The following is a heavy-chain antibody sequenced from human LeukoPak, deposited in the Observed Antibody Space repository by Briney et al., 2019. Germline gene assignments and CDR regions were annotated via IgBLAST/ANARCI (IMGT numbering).Heavy chain of an antibody. CDR2: ISSSSSYI. Sequence: PGGSLRLSCAASGFTFSSYSMNWVRQAPGKGLEWVSSISSSSSYIYYADSVKGRFTISRDNAKNSLYLQMNSLRAEDTAVYYCARGGGSYPFFDYWGQGILVTVSS. V-gene: IGHV3-21*01. J-gene: IGHJ4*02. D-gene: IGHD1-26*01. CDR1: GFTFSSYS. CDR3: ARGGGSYPFFDY.